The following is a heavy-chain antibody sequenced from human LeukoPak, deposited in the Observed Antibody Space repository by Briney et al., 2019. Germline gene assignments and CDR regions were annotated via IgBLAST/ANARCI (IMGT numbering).Heavy chain of an antibody. V-gene: IGHV4-31*11. D-gene: IGHD3-3*01. J-gene: IGHJ6*02. CDR1: GGSISSGGHY. CDR3: ARDEAIFGAGYYYGMDV. Sequence: SETLSLTCAVSGGSISSGGHYWSWIRQHPGKGLEWIGYINYSGSTYYNPSLKSRVTISVDTSQNQFSLKLSSVTAADTAVYYCARDEAIFGAGYYYGMDVWGQGTTVTVSS. CDR2: INYSGST.